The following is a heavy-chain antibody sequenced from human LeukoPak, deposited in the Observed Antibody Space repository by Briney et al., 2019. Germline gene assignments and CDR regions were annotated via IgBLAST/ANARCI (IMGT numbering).Heavy chain of an antibody. Sequence: GGPLRLSCAASGFTFSSYEMNWVRQAPGKGLEWVGFIRSKAYGGTTEYAASVKGRFTISRDDSKSIAYLQMNSLKTEDTAVYYCTRINMVRGNSYYFDYWGQGTLVTVSS. CDR1: GFTFSSYE. D-gene: IGHD3-10*01. V-gene: IGHV3-49*04. CDR2: IRSKAYGGTT. J-gene: IGHJ4*02. CDR3: TRINMVRGNSYYFDY.